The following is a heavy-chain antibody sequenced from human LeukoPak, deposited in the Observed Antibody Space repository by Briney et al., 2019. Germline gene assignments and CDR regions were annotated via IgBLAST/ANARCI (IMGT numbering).Heavy chain of an antibody. V-gene: IGHV4-59*08. D-gene: IGHD3-22*01. J-gene: IGHJ4*02. CDR3: AKGYDLYYDSSGYTR. CDR2: IYYSGST. Sequence: SETLSLTCTVSGGSISSYYWSWIRQPPGKGLEWIGYIYYSGSTNYNPSLKSRVTISVDTSKNQFSLKLSSVTAADTAVYYCAKGYDLYYDSSGYTRWGQGTLVTVSS. CDR1: GGSISSYY.